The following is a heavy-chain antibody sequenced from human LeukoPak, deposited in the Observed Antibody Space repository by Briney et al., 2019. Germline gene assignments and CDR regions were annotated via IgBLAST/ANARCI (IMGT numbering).Heavy chain of an antibody. D-gene: IGHD1/OR15-1a*01. Sequence: GGSLRLSCAASGFTFSSYWMSWGRQAPGKGLEWVANIKEDGSEKSYVDSVKGRFTISRDNAKNSLYLQMNSLRAEDTAVYYCARERRNNFGYYFDYWGQGTLVTVSS. CDR3: ARERRNNFGYYFDY. CDR2: IKEDGSEK. V-gene: IGHV3-7*04. CDR1: GFTFSSYW. J-gene: IGHJ4*02.